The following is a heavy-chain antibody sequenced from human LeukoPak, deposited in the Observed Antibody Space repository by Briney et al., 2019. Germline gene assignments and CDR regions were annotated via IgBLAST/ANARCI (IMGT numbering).Heavy chain of an antibody. CDR2: IKLDGSEK. CDR3: VRDQYDTWSRRGNFDS. V-gene: IGHV3-7*03. J-gene: IGHJ4*02. D-gene: IGHD3/OR15-3a*01. CDR1: GFTFGKYW. Sequence: GGSLRLSCVASGFTFGKYWMSWVRQAPGKGLEWVANIKLDGSEKNYVDSVKGRFTISRDNTKNSLYLQMNSLRAEDTAVFYCVRDQYDTWSRRGNFDSWGQGTLVIVSS.